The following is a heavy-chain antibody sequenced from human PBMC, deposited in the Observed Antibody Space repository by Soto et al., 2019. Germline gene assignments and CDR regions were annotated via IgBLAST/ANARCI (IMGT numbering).Heavy chain of an antibody. CDR3: ARDGTPYYDILTGYGYYYGMDV. V-gene: IGHV3-30-3*01. Sequence: SLRLSCAASGFTFSSYAMHWVRQAPGKGLEWVAVISYDGSNKYYADSVKGRFTISRDNSKNTLYLQMNSLRAEDTAVYYCARDGTPYYDILTGYGYYYGMDVWGQGTTVTVSS. CDR1: GFTFSSYA. D-gene: IGHD3-9*01. J-gene: IGHJ6*02. CDR2: ISYDGSNK.